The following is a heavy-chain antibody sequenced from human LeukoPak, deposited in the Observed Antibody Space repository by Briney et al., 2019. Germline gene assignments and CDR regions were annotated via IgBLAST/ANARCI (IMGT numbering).Heavy chain of an antibody. CDR3: ARAGRIRYYGSGSYHNDRWFDP. CDR1: GYTFTNYG. D-gene: IGHD3-10*01. CDR2: ISAYNGNT. J-gene: IGHJ5*02. V-gene: IGHV1-18*01. Sequence: ASVKVSCKASGYTFTNYGISWVRQAPGQGLEWMGWISAYNGNTNYAQKLQGRVTMTTDTSTSTAYMELRSLRSDDTAMYYCARAGRIRYYGSGSYHNDRWFDPWGQGTLVTVSS.